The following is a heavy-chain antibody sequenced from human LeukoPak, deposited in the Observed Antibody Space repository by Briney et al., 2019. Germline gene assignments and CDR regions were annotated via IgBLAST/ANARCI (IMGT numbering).Heavy chain of an antibody. J-gene: IGHJ3*02. CDR2: IRSSSSTI. Sequence: GGSLTLSCALSGFTFSIYSMHWVRDATGEGREWVLYIRSSSSTIYYADSVKGRFNIYRDNDKNLLYLQMNSMRAEDTAVYYCAREEDAFDIWGQGTMVTVSS. V-gene: IGHV3-48*01. CDR1: GFTFSIYS. CDR3: AREEDAFDI.